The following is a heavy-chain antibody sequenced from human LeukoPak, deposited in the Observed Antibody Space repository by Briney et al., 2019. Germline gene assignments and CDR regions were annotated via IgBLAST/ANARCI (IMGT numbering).Heavy chain of an antibody. CDR3: ASLNGKNWEGDY. Sequence: GGSLRLSCAASGFTFSTYWMHWVRQAPGKGLVWISHINSDGSTTNYADSVKGRFTISRDNAKNTMYLQMNSLRAEDTAVYYCASLNGKNWEGDYWGQGTLVTVSS. J-gene: IGHJ4*02. D-gene: IGHD7-27*01. CDR2: INSDGSTT. V-gene: IGHV3-74*01. CDR1: GFTFSTYW.